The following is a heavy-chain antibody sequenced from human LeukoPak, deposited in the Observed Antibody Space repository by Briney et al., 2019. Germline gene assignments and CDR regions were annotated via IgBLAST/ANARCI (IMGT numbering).Heavy chain of an antibody. Sequence: GGSLRLSCAASGFTFNSYGMHWVRQGPGKGLEWVAVIVHDGNNKYYADSVKGRFTISRDNAKNSLYLQMNSLRAEDTAVYYCAELGITMIGGVWGKGTTVTISS. V-gene: IGHV3-30*18. CDR3: AELGITMIGGV. CDR1: GFTFNSYG. J-gene: IGHJ6*04. D-gene: IGHD3-10*02. CDR2: IVHDGNNK.